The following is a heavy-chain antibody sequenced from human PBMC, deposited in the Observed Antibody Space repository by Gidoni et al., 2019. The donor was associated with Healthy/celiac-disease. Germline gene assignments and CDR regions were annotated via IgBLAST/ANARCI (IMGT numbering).Heavy chain of an antibody. CDR3: ARSPPMIVVVSPLFDY. CDR2: ISSSSSYI. V-gene: IGHV3-21*01. Sequence: EVQLVESGGGLVKPGGSLSLSFAASGSPFTPYSITWVRQAPGKGLEWVSSISSSSSYIYYADSVKGRFTISRDNAKNSLYLQMNSLRAEDTAVYYCARSPPMIVVVSPLFDYWGQGTLVTVSS. CDR1: GSPFTPYS. J-gene: IGHJ4*02. D-gene: IGHD3-22*01.